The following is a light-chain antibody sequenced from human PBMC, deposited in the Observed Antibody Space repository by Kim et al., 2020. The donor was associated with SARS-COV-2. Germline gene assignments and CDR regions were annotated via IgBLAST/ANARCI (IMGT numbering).Light chain of an antibody. J-gene: IGLJ3*02. Sequence: TVIISCTRSSDSIASNYVQWYQQRPGSSPTTIILEDNQRPSGVPDRFSGSIDISSNSASLTISGLKTEDEADYYCQSYDRNYNWVFGGGTQLTVL. CDR2: EDN. CDR3: QSYDRNYNWV. CDR1: SDSIASNY. V-gene: IGLV6-57*01.